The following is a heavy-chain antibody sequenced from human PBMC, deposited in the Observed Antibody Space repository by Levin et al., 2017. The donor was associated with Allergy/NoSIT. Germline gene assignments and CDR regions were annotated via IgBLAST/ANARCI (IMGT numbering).Heavy chain of an antibody. CDR2: ISYDGSNK. Sequence: GGSLRLSCAASGFTFSSYAMHWVRQAPGKGLEWVAVISYDGSNKYYADSVKGRFTISRDNSKNTLYLQMNSLRAEDTAVYYCARERIPPRIAVAGGGFDYWGQGTLVTVSS. CDR1: GFTFSSYA. V-gene: IGHV3-30-3*01. CDR3: ARERIPPRIAVAGGGFDY. D-gene: IGHD6-19*01. J-gene: IGHJ4*02.